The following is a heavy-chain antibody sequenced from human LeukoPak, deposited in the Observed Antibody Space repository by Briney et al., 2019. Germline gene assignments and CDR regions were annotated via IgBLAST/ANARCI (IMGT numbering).Heavy chain of an antibody. CDR2: ISVSGGST. CDR1: GFIFSNYG. Sequence: GGSLRLSCVASGFIFSNYGMSWVRQAPGKGLEWVSAISVSGGSTYYADSVKGRFTISRDNSKNTLYLQMKSLRAEDTAVYYCAKDVLWFGELYGLYNWFDPWGQGTLVTVSS. V-gene: IGHV3-23*01. D-gene: IGHD3-10*01. J-gene: IGHJ5*02. CDR3: AKDVLWFGELYGLYNWFDP.